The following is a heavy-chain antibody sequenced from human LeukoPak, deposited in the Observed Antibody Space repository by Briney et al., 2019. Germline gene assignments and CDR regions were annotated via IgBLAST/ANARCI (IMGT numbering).Heavy chain of an antibody. V-gene: IGHV1-2*02. J-gene: IGHJ4*02. CDR2: INPNSGGT. CDR1: GYTFTGYY. Sequence: GASVKVSCKASGYTFTGYYMHWVRQAPGQGLEWMGWINPNSGGTNYAQKFQGRVTMTRDTSISTAYMELSRLRSDDTAAYYCARGVVVVVAAYRNSKFDYWGQGTLVTVSS. D-gene: IGHD2-15*01. CDR3: ARGVVVVVAAYRNSKFDY.